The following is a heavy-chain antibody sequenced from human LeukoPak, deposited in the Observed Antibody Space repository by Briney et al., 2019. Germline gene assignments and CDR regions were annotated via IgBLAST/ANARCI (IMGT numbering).Heavy chain of an antibody. CDR3: ARGDYYDSSGYPYYFDY. V-gene: IGHV4-59*01. J-gene: IGHJ4*02. D-gene: IGHD3-22*01. Sequence: PSETLSLTCTVSGVSISSYYWSWIRQPPGKGLEWIGYIYYSGSTNYNPSLKSRVTISVDTSKNQFSLKLSSVTAADTAVYYCARGDYYDSSGYPYYFDYWGQGTLVTVSS. CDR2: IYYSGST. CDR1: GVSISSYY.